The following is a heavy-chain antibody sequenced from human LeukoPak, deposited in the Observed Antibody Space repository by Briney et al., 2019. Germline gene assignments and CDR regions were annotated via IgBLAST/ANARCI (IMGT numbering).Heavy chain of an antibody. V-gene: IGHV4-39*01. Sequence: SETLSLTRTVSGGSISSSSYYWGWIRQPPGKGLEWIGSIYYSGSTYYNPSLKSRVTISVDTSKNQFSLKLSSVTAADTAVYYCARQAVAEDYWGQGTLVTVSS. D-gene: IGHD6-19*01. J-gene: IGHJ4*02. CDR1: GGSISSSSYY. CDR2: IYYSGST. CDR3: ARQAVAEDY.